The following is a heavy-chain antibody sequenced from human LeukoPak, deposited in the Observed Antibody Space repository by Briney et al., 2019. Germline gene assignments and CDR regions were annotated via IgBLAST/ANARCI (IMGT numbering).Heavy chain of an antibody. CDR3: ARDVYSGSYVGDY. J-gene: IGHJ4*02. Sequence: LAGGSLRLSCAASGFTVSSNYMSWVRQAPGKGLEWVSVIYSGGSTYYADSVKGRFTISRDNSKNTLYLQMNSLRAEDTAVYYCARDVYSGSYVGDYWGQGTLVTVSS. D-gene: IGHD1-26*01. CDR1: GFTVSSNY. CDR2: IYSGGST. V-gene: IGHV3-53*01.